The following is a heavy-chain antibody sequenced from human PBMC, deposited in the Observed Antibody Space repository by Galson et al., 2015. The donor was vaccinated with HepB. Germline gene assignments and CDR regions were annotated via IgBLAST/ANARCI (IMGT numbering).Heavy chain of an antibody. J-gene: IGHJ4*02. CDR3: AKATSGTCNGANCYYFDS. CDR1: GFTFSDYY. CDR2: ITRSNTDT. V-gene: IGHV3-11*05. D-gene: IGHD4/OR15-4a*01. Sequence: SLRLSCAASGFTFSDYYMSWIRQAPGKGLEWVSYITRSNTDTNYADSVKGRFTSSRDNSKNTLSLQMNGLRADDTAVYYCAKATSGTCNGANCYYFDSWGQGALVTVSS.